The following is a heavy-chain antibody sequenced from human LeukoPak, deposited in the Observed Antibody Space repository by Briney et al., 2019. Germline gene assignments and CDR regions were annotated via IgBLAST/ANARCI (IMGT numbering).Heavy chain of an antibody. Sequence: ASVKVSCKVSGYTLTELSMHWVRQAPGKGLEWMGGFDPEDGETIYAQKFQGRVTMTEDTSTDTAYMELSRLRSEDTAVYYCATGNYYGSGSYSPIDYWGQGTLVTVSS. CDR1: GYTLTELS. CDR3: ATGNYYGSGSYSPIDY. J-gene: IGHJ4*02. D-gene: IGHD3-10*01. CDR2: FDPEDGET. V-gene: IGHV1-24*01.